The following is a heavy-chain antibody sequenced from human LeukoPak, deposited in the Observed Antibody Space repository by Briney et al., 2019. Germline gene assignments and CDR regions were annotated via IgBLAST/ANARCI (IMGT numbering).Heavy chain of an antibody. CDR3: ATYRGYGGNITCYVFDH. CDR1: VFIFSDYY. D-gene: IGHD2-2*01. Sequence: GGSLRLSCAASVFIFSDYYMSWIRQAPGKGLEWLSYMSSSGSMIYYADSVKGRFTISRDNAKNSLYLQMHSLRADDTAVYYCATYRGYGGNITCYVFDHWGQGTLVTVSS. CDR2: MSSSGSMI. J-gene: IGHJ4*02. V-gene: IGHV3-11*01.